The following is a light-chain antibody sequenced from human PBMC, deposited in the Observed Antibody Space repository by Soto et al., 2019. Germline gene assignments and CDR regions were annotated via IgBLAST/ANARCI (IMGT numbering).Light chain of an antibody. V-gene: IGKV3-11*01. CDR1: QSVDSQ. Sequence: SVVTQSAATLSLSPGERATLSCRTSQSVDSQVAWYQQKVGQGPRLLIYDASNRATGVPARFSGSGSGTDFTLTISSLEPEDFAIYHCTQRRTWPWTSGQGTKVEIK. CDR3: TQRRTWPWT. CDR2: DAS. J-gene: IGKJ1*01.